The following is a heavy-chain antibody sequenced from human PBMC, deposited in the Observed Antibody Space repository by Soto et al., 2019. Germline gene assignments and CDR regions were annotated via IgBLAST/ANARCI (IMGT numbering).Heavy chain of an antibody. CDR3: ARGEQWLGGKGMNAFDI. CDR1: GGTFSSYA. Sequence: QVQLVQSGAEVKKPGSSVKVSCKASGGTFSSYAISWVRQAPGQGLEWMGGIIPIFGTANYAQKFQGRVTITADESTSTAYMELSSLRSEDTAVYYCARGEQWLGGKGMNAFDIWGQGTMVNVSS. CDR2: IIPIFGTA. V-gene: IGHV1-69*12. D-gene: IGHD6-19*01. J-gene: IGHJ3*02.